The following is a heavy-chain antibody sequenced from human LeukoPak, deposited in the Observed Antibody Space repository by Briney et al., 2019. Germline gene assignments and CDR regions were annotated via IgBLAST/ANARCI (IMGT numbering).Heavy chain of an antibody. CDR2: IGGGGENT. D-gene: IGHD1-26*01. CDR3: AKVLSGSQDY. Sequence: GGSLRLSCAASGSTFGGYAMSWVRQAPGKGLEWVSTIGGGGENTYYADSAKGRFTNSRDNSKNTVYLQMNSLRAEDTAVYYCAKVLSGSQDYWGQGTLVTVFS. J-gene: IGHJ4*02. V-gene: IGHV3-23*01. CDR1: GSTFGGYA.